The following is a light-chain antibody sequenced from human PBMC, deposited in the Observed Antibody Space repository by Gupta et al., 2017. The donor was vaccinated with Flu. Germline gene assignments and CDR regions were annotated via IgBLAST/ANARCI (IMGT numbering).Light chain of an antibody. CDR3: SSYAGSYTLCV. CDR2: DVS. J-gene: IGLJ1*01. CDR1: SSDVGAYDR. V-gene: IGLV2-14*03. Sequence: GSPGQSITISCTGTSSDVGAYDRVSWYQQHPGKAPKLMIFDVSNRPSGVSNRFSGSKSGNTASLTISGLQAEDEADYYCSSYAGSYTLCVFGTGTKVTGL.